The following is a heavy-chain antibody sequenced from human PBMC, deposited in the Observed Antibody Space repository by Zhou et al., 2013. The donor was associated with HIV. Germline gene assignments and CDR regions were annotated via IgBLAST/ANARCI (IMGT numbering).Heavy chain of an antibody. V-gene: IGHV1-69*13. Sequence: QVQLVQSGAEVKKPGSSVKVSCKASGGTFSSYAISWVRQARGQGLEWMGWIIPIYGTANYAQKFQGRVTITADESTSTAYMELSSLRSDDTAVYYCAREGIAATEPMSAFDIWGQGTMVTVSS. CDR3: AREGIAATEPMSAFDI. CDR1: GGTFSSYA. CDR2: IIPIYGTA. J-gene: IGHJ3*02. D-gene: IGHD6-13*01.